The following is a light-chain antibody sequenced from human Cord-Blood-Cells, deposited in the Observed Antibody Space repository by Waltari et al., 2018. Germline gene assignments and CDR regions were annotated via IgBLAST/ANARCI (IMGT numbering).Light chain of an antibody. J-gene: IGLJ1*01. CDR1: SILVGGSNL. Sequence: QPALTQPPSVSGSPAPSIHISCTGPSILVGGSNLCHWYQQHPGKAPTLIIYEGNKRPSGVSNRFSGSKSGNTASLTISGLQAEDEADYYCCSYAGSSTFYVFGTGTKVTVL. CDR2: EGN. V-gene: IGLV2-23*01. CDR3: CSYAGSSTFYV.